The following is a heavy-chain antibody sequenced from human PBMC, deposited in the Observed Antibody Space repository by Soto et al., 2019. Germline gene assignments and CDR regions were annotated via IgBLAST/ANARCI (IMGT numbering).Heavy chain of an antibody. CDR1: GFTFSSYG. CDR2: IWYDGSNK. D-gene: IGHD3-3*01. V-gene: IGHV3-33*01. J-gene: IGHJ6*03. CDR3: ARDGTSFLEWYHYYYYYMDV. Sequence: QVQLVESGGGVVQPGRSLRLSCAASGFTFSSYGMHWVRQAPGKGLEWVAVIWYDGSNKYYADSVKGRFTISRDNSKNTLYLQMNSLRAEDTAVYCCARDGTSFLEWYHYYYYYMDVWGKGTTVTVSS.